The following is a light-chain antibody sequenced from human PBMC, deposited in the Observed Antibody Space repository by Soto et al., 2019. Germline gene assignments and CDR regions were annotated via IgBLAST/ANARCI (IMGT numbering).Light chain of an antibody. J-gene: IGLJ3*02. CDR2: DVS. V-gene: IGLV2-11*01. CDR1: SSDVGGYIY. CDR3: CSYAGNKTVV. Sequence: QSALTQPRSVSGSPGQSVTISCTGTSSDVGGYIYVSWYQQYPAKAPKVMIYDVSRRPSGVRDRFSGSKSGNTASLTISGLQAEDEAVYYCCSYAGNKTVVFGGGTKLTVL.